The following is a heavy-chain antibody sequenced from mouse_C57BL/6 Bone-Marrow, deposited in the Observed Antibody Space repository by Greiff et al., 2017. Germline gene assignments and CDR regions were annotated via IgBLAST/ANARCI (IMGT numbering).Heavy chain of an antibody. CDR3: ARDPNWVYCFDY. J-gene: IGHJ2*01. Sequence: VQLQQSGAELVKPGASVKLSCKASGYTFTSYWMHWVKQRPGQGLEWIGMIHPNSGSTNYNEKFKSKATLTVAKSSSTAYMQLSSLTSEDSAVYYCARDPNWVYCFDYGGQGTTLTVSS. CDR2: IHPNSGST. CDR1: GYTFTSYW. D-gene: IGHD4-1*01. V-gene: IGHV1-64*01.